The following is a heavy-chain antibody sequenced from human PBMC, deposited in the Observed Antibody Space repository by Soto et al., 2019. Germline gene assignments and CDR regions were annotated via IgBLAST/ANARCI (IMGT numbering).Heavy chain of an antibody. CDR1: GFTFSSYA. D-gene: IGHD4-17*01. Sequence: GGSLRLSCAASGFTFSSYAMHWFRQAPGKGLEWVAVISYDGSNKYYADSVKGRFTISRDNSKNTLYLQMNSLRAEDTAVYYCASPVTTDLGLDYWGQGTLVTV. CDR3: ASPVTTDLGLDY. J-gene: IGHJ4*02. CDR2: ISYDGSNK. V-gene: IGHV3-30-3*01.